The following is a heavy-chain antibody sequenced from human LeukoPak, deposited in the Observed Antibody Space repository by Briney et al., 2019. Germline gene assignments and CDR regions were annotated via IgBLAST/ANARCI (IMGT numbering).Heavy chain of an antibody. CDR1: GGSFSGYY. Sequence: SETLSLTCAVYGGSFSGYYWSWIRQPPGKGLEWIGEINHSGSTNYNPSLKSRVTISVDTSKNQFSLKLTSVTAADTAVYYCARGPATLPGIAAAGVTKNAFDIWGQGTMGTVSS. D-gene: IGHD6-13*01. CDR2: INHSGST. J-gene: IGHJ3*02. CDR3: ARGPATLPGIAAAGVTKNAFDI. V-gene: IGHV4-34*01.